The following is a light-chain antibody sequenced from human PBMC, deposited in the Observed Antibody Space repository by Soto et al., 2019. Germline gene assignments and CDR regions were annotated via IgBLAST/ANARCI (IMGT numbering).Light chain of an antibody. J-gene: IGKJ2*01. CDR2: GAS. CDR3: QHYGSSPTMYT. Sequence: EIVLTQSPGTLSLPPGERATLACRASQSVSSSYLAWYQQKPGQALRLLIYGASSRATGIPDRFSGSVSGTDFTLTISRLEPEAFAVYYCQHYGSSPTMYTFGQGTKLEIK. V-gene: IGKV3-20*01. CDR1: QSVSSSY.